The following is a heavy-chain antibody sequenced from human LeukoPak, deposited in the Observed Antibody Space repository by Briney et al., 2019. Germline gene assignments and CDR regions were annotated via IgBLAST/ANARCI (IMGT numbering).Heavy chain of an antibody. CDR2: INPNSGGT. CDR1: GYIFTGYY. V-gene: IGHV1-2*02. Sequence: ASVKVSCKASGYIFTGYYIHWVRQAPGQGLEWMGWINPNSGGTNYAQKFQGRVTMTRDTSISTAYMELSRLRSDDTAMYYCARGDSSGWYDYWGQGTLVTVSS. CDR3: ARGDSSGWYDY. J-gene: IGHJ4*02. D-gene: IGHD6-19*01.